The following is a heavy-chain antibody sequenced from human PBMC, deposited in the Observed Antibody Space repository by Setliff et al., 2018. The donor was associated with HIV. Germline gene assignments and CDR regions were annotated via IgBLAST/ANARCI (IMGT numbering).Heavy chain of an antibody. CDR3: ASSPAWRSDYGLHTFDY. CDR2: IYTSGST. V-gene: IGHV4-61*02. CDR1: GGSISSGSYY. J-gene: IGHJ4*02. Sequence: SETLSLTCTVSGGSISSGSYYWSWIRQPAGKGLEWIGRIYTSGSTNYNPSLKSRVTISVDTSKNQFSLNLNSVTAADTAVYYCASSPAWRSDYGLHTFDYWGQGTLVTVSS. D-gene: IGHD4-17*01.